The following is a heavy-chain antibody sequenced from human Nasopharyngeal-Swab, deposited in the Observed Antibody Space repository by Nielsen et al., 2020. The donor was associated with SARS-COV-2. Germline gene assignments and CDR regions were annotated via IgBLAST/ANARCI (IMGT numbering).Heavy chain of an antibody. CDR2: INPSGGST. CDR1: GYTSTSYY. J-gene: IGHJ3*02. Sequence: ASVKVSCKASGYTSTSYYMHWVRQAPGQGLEWMGIINPSGGSTSCAQKFQGRVTMTRDTSTSTVYMELSSLRSEDTAVYYCARDRGRNDAFDIWGQGTMVTVSS. CDR3: ARDRGRNDAFDI. V-gene: IGHV1-46*01. D-gene: IGHD3-10*01.